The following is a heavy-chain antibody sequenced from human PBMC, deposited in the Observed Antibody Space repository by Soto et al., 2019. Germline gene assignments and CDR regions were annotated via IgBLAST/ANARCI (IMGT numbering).Heavy chain of an antibody. V-gene: IGHV4-34*01. J-gene: IGHJ3*02. CDR2: INHSGST. CDR3: ARGSRCSGGSCYRRHDAFDI. D-gene: IGHD2-15*01. CDR1: GGSFSGYY. Sequence: SETLSLTCAVYGGSFSGYYWSWIRQPPGKGLEWIGEINHSGSTNYNPSLKSRVTISVDTSKNQFSLKLSSVTAADTAVYYCARGSRCSGGSCYRRHDAFDIWGQGTLVTV.